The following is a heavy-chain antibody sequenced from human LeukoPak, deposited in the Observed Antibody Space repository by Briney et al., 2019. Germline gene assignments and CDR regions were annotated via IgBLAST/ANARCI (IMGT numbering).Heavy chain of an antibody. J-gene: IGHJ3*02. V-gene: IGHV4-34*01. CDR2: IKHSGST. Sequence: SETLSLTCAVYGGSFSGYYWSWIRQPPGKGLEWIGEIKHSGSTNYNPSLKSRVTISVDTSKNQFSLKLSSVTAADTAVYYCARSGGTATIWAAFDIWGQGTMVTVSS. CDR1: GGSFSGYY. CDR3: ARSGGTATIWAAFDI. D-gene: IGHD5-24*01.